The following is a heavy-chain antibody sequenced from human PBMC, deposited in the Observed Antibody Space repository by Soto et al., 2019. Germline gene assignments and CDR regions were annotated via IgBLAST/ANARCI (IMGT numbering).Heavy chain of an antibody. CDR3: AKSPLPRAAESYFDY. Sequence: EVQLVESGGGLVQPGRSLRLSCAASGFTFDDYAMHWVRQAPGKGLEWVSGISWNSGSIGYADSVKGRFTISRDNAKNSLYLQMNSLRAEDTALYYCAKSPLPRAAESYFDYWGQGTLVTVSS. CDR1: GFTFDDYA. D-gene: IGHD6-13*01. CDR2: ISWNSGSI. J-gene: IGHJ4*02. V-gene: IGHV3-9*01.